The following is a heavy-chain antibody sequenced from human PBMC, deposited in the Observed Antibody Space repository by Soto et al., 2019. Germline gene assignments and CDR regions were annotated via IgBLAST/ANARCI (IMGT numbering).Heavy chain of an antibody. V-gene: IGHV1-69*13. Sequence: GASVKVSCKASEGTFSNYGISWVRQAPGQGLEWMGGIIPLFATTDYAQKLQGRVTITADESTSTAYMDVRSLRSEDTAVYYCARTRRETHLRDAFDIWGQGTMVTVSS. CDR1: EGTFSNYG. CDR2: IIPLFATT. J-gene: IGHJ3*02. CDR3: ARTRRETHLRDAFDI.